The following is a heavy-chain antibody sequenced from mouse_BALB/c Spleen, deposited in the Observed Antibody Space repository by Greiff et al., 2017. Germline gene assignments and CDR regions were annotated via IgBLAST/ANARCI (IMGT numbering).Heavy chain of an antibody. CDR3: AAGTRASAMDY. CDR1: GYTFSSYW. V-gene: IGHV1-9*01. J-gene: IGHJ4*01. CDR2: ILPGSGST. Sequence: VQLQQSGAELMKPGASVKISCKATGYTFSSYWIEWVKQRPGHGLEWIGEILPGSGSTNYNEKFKGKATFTADTSSNTAYMQLSSLTSEDSAVYYCAAGTRASAMDYWGQGTSVTVSS. D-gene: IGHD4-1*01.